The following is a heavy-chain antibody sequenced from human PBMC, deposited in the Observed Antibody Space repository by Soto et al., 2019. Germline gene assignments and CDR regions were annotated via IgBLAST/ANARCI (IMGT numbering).Heavy chain of an antibody. V-gene: IGHV4-34*02. CDR3: ARSNPSRPDY. CDR1: GGSFSGYY. Sequence: QVQLQQWGAGLLKPSETLSLTCVVSGGSFSGYYWSWIRQPPGKGLEWIGEVSHSGSTNYNPSLKTRVTISADTSKNQFSLKVSSVTAADTAVYYCARSNPSRPDYWGQGTLVTVSS. D-gene: IGHD6-6*01. J-gene: IGHJ4*02. CDR2: VSHSGST.